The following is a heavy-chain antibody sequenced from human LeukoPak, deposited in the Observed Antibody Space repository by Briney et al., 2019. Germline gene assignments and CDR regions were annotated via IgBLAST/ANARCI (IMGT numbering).Heavy chain of an antibody. CDR2: ISSNGGST. D-gene: IGHD4/OR15-4a*01. J-gene: IGHJ3*02. CDR1: GFTFSSYA. CDR3: ARARGYGGLHDAFDI. V-gene: IGHV3-64*01. Sequence: GGSLRLSCAASGFTFSSYAMHWVRQAPGKGLEYVSAISSNGGSTYYANSVKGRFTISRDNSKNTLYLQMGSLRAEDMAVYYGARARGYGGLHDAFDIWGQGTMVTVSS.